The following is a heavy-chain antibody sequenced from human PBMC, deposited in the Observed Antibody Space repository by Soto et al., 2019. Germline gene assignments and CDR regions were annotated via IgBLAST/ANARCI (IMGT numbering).Heavy chain of an antibody. V-gene: IGHV3-30*18. Sequence: GGSLRLSXAASGFIFSNYGMHWVRQAPGKGLDWVAAVSYDGSNKYYADSVKGRFTISRDNSKNTLYLQVNSLRAEDTAVYYCAKDLVAEAFDIWGQGTMVTVSS. J-gene: IGHJ3*02. CDR3: AKDLVAEAFDI. CDR1: GFIFSNYG. CDR2: VSYDGSNK. D-gene: IGHD5-12*01.